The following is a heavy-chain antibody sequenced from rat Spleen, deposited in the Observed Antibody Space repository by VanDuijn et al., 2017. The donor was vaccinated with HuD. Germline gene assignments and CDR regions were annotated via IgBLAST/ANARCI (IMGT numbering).Heavy chain of an antibody. V-gene: IGHV3-1*01. D-gene: IGHD1-1*01. Sequence: VQLQESGPGLVKPSQSLSLTCSVTGFSIASGFGWSWIRKFPGNKMEWMGYISYSDNTRYNPSLKSRISITRDTSKNQFFLQLNSVTTEDTATYYCAKWGITYFDYWGQGVMVTVSS. J-gene: IGHJ2*01. CDR1: GFSIASGF. CDR2: ISYSDNT. CDR3: AKWGITYFDY.